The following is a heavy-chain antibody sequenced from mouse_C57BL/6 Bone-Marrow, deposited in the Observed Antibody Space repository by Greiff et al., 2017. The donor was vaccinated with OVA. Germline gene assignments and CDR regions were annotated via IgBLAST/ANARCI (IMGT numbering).Heavy chain of an antibody. CDR2: ISDGGSYT. CDR3: AREGGLYGSSYNFDY. D-gene: IGHD1-1*01. V-gene: IGHV5-4*01. CDR1: GFTFSSYA. J-gene: IGHJ2*01. Sequence: EVKLVESGGGLVKPGGSLKLSCAASGFTFSSYAMSWVRQTPEKRLEWVATISDGGSYTYYPDNVKGRFTISRDNAKNNLYLQMSHLKSEDTAMYYCAREGGLYGSSYNFDYWGQGTTLTVSS.